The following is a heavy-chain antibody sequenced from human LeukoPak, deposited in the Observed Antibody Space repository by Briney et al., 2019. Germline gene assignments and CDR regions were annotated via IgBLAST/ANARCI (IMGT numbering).Heavy chain of an antibody. J-gene: IGHJ4*02. Sequence: GGSLRLSCTASGFTFGDYAMSWVRQAPGKGLDWIGFIRSKTSGGTTEYAASVEGRFTILRDDSKSIAYLQINSLKTEDTAVYYCTRGDGSGSYWGQGTLVTVSS. D-gene: IGHD1-26*01. CDR1: GFTFGDYA. V-gene: IGHV3-49*04. CDR2: IRSKTSGGTT. CDR3: TRGDGSGSY.